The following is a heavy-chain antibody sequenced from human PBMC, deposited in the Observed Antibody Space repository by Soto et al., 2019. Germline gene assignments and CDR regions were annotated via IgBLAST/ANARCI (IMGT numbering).Heavy chain of an antibody. CDR1: GFTFSNNG. V-gene: IGHV3-33*01. CDR2: IWYDGINK. Sequence: QVQLVESGGGVVQPGRSLRLFRAASGFTFSNNGMHWVRQAPGKGLEWVAVIWYDGINKYYADSVKGRFIISRDNSKNTVYLQMNSLRAEDTAVYYCARDRVQMVDGLDVWGQGTTVTVSS. J-gene: IGHJ6*02. CDR3: ARDRVQMVDGLDV. D-gene: IGHD2-15*01.